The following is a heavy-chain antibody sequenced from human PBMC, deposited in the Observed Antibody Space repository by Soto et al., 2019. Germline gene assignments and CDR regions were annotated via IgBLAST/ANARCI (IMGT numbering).Heavy chain of an antibody. J-gene: IGHJ2*01. CDR3: ARDPPTGARMGVSWYFDL. CDR1: GYTFTSYA. D-gene: IGHD7-27*01. Sequence: ASVKVSCKASGYTFTSYAMHWVRQAPGQRLEWMGWINAGNGNTKYSQKFQGRVTITRDTSASTAYMELSSLRSEDTAVYYCARDPPTGARMGVSWYFDLWGRGTLVTSPQ. CDR2: INAGNGNT. V-gene: IGHV1-3*01.